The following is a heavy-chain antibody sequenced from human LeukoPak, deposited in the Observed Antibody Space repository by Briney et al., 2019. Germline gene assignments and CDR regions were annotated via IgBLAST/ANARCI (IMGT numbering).Heavy chain of an antibody. CDR2: ISDSGGRT. Sequence: GGSLRLSCAVSGITLSNYGMSWVRQAPGKGLEWVAGISDSGGRTNYADYVKGRFTISRDNSKNTLYPQMNSLRAEDTAVYFCAKRGVVIRVILVGFHKEAYYFDSWGQGALVTVSS. J-gene: IGHJ4*02. CDR3: AKRGVVIRVILVGFHKEAYYFDS. D-gene: IGHD2-21*01. V-gene: IGHV3-23*01. CDR1: GITLSNYG.